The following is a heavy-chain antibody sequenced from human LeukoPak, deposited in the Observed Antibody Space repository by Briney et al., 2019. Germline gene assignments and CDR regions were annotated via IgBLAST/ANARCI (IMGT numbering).Heavy chain of an antibody. CDR1: GSSISSYY. V-gene: IGHV4-59*01. Sequence: SETLSLTCTVSGSSISSYYWSWIRQPPGKGLEWIGYIYYSGSTNYNPSLKSRVTISVDTSKNQFSLKLSSVTAADTAVYYCARADGYNYPFDYWGQGTLVTVSS. D-gene: IGHD5-24*01. CDR3: ARADGYNYPFDY. CDR2: IYYSGST. J-gene: IGHJ4*02.